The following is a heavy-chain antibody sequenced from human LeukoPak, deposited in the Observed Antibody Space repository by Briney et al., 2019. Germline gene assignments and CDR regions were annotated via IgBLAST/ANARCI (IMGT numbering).Heavy chain of an antibody. V-gene: IGHV3-20*03. D-gene: IGHD6-13*01. Sequence: GGSLRLSYAASGFTFDDYGMSWVRQAPGQGLDWVSGINWYGGRKGYADPVKGRFTLSRGNAQDSVFLQMNSLRGQGPALYYFARGSGSSWYFYFDYWGQGNLVTVSS. CDR3: ARGSGSSWYFYFDY. CDR2: INWYGGRK. J-gene: IGHJ4*02. CDR1: GFTFDDYG.